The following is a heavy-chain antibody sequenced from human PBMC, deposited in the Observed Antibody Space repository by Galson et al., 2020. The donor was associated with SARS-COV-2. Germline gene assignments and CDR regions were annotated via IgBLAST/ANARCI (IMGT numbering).Heavy chain of an antibody. J-gene: IGHJ6*02. Sequence: SETLSLTCTVSGASISSDSFYWNWVRQPAGKRMEWIGRIYPRGTTNYNPSLKSRLSISIDRSKSQFSLRLNSVTVADTAVYFCVRERSSFGYFNGMDVWGQGTTVTVPS. V-gene: IGHV4-61*02. CDR1: GASISSDSFY. CDR3: VRERSSFGYFNGMDV. CDR2: IYPRGTT. D-gene: IGHD3-9*01.